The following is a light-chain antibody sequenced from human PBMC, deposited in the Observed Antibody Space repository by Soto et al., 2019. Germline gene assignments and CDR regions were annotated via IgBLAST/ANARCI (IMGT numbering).Light chain of an antibody. CDR2: DVS. CDR3: SSYTSSSTRV. CDR1: SSDVGGYNY. J-gene: IGLJ1*01. Sequence: QSALTQPASVSGSPGQSITISCTGTSSDVGGYNYVSWYQQHPGKAPKLMIYDVSKRPSGVSNRFSGSKSGNTASLTISGLKAEDEAEYYCSSYTSSSTRVFGTGTKLTVL. V-gene: IGLV2-14*01.